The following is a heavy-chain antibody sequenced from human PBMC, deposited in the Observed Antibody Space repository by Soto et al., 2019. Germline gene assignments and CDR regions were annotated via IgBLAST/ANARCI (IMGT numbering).Heavy chain of an antibody. CDR1: GGSFSGYY. J-gene: IGHJ5*01. V-gene: IGHV4-34*01. CDR3: ARGQRRWFDY. CDR2: INHSGST. Sequence: QVQLQQWGAGLLKPSETLSLTCAVYGGSFSGYYWSWIRQPPGKGLEWIGEINHSGSTNYNPSLKSRVTISVDTSKNQFSLKLSSVTAADTAVYYCARGQRRWFDYWGQGTLVTVSS.